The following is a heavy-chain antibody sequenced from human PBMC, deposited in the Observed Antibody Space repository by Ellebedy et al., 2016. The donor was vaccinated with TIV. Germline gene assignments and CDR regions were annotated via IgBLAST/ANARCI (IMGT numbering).Heavy chain of an antibody. V-gene: IGHV4-59*01. CDR2: IYYSGST. CDR3: ASYTETTLAEHFQH. J-gene: IGHJ1*01. Sequence: MPSETLSLTCTVSGGSISSYYWSWIRQPTGKGLEWIGNIYYSGSTKYNASLKSRVTISVDTSKNQFSLKLSSVTAADTAVYYCASYTETTLAEHFQHWGQGTLVTVSS. CDR1: GGSISSYY. D-gene: IGHD4-17*01.